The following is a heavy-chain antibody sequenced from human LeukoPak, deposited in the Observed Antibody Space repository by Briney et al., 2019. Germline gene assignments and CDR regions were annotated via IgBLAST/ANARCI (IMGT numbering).Heavy chain of an antibody. D-gene: IGHD6-13*01. CDR3: AKVAGSWPNVDY. V-gene: IGHV3-23*01. CDR2: ISSTGGST. CDR1: GFTFSNYA. Sequence: GGSLRLSCAASGFTFSNYAMSWVRQAPGKGLEWVSGISSTGGSTYYADSVKGRFTISRDNSKNTLYLEMNSLRAEDTAVYFCAKVAGSWPNVDYWGHGDAFTVSS. J-gene: IGHJ4*01.